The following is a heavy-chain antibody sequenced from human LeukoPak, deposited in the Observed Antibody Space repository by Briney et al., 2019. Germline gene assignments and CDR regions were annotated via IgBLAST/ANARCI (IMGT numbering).Heavy chain of an antibody. V-gene: IGHV4-39*01. CDR3: VGRSCGYDNYWDLPDY. D-gene: IGHD6-19*01. Sequence: SETLCLTCTISSGSFSSSSYYWGWIRPPQGQELEWIGSIYYNGRTSDNPSLTSRVTIFVDTSKNRFSLRLTSVTAADTAVYYGVGRSCGYDNYWDLPDYWCQGTLVTVSS. CDR1: SGSFSSSSYY. J-gene: IGHJ4*02. CDR2: IYYNGRT.